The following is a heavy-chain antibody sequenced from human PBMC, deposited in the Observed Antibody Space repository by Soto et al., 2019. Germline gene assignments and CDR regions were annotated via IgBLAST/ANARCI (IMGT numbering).Heavy chain of an antibody. J-gene: IGHJ4*02. D-gene: IGHD4-17*01. V-gene: IGHV3-53*04. CDR1: GFTVSSNY. CDR2: IYSGGST. CDR3: ARDFRTPYGVRYFDY. Sequence: EVQLVESGGGLVQPGGSLRLSCAASGFTVSSNYMSWVRQAPGKGLEWVSVIYSGGSTYYADSVKGRFTISRHNSKNTLYLRMNSLRAEHTAVYYCARDFRTPYGVRYFDYWGQGTLVTVSS.